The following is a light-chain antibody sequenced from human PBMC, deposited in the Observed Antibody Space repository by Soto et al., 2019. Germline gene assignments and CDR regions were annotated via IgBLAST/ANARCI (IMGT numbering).Light chain of an antibody. CDR3: MQALQTPRT. Sequence: DIVMTQSPLSLPVTPGEAASISCRSSQSLLHKNKNTYFNWYVQKPGQSPQLLIYMGFKRASGVPDRFSGSGSGTYFTLRISRVEAEDAGVYYCMQALQTPRTFGQGTRWIT. CDR1: QSLLHKNKNTY. J-gene: IGKJ1*01. V-gene: IGKV2-28*01. CDR2: MGF.